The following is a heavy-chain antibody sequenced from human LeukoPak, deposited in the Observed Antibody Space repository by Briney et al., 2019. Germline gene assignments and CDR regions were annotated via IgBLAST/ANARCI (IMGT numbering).Heavy chain of an antibody. CDR1: GFTVSNKY. CDR2: IYSGAGT. J-gene: IGHJ6*02. V-gene: IGHV3-53*04. CDR3: ARMYFDFWRNTSESRYGMDV. D-gene: IGHD3-3*01. Sequence: PGGSLRLSCAASGFTVSNKYMTWVRQAPGKGLEWVSVIYSGAGTDHADSVKGRFTISRHNSKNTLYLQMNSLRTEDTAVYYCARMYFDFWRNTSESRYGMDVWGQGTTVTVSS.